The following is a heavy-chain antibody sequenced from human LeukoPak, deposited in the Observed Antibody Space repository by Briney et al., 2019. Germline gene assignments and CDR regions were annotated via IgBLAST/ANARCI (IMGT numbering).Heavy chain of an antibody. CDR2: IYYSGST. Sequence: PSETLSLTCTVSGGSISSYYWSWIRQPPGKGLEWIGYIYYSGSTNYNPSLKSRVTISVDTSKNQFSLKLSSVTAADTAVYYCARQGICSSTSCYVVDVWGKGTTVTVSS. D-gene: IGHD2-2*01. CDR3: ARQGICSSTSCYVVDV. V-gene: IGHV4-59*08. J-gene: IGHJ6*04. CDR1: GGSISSYY.